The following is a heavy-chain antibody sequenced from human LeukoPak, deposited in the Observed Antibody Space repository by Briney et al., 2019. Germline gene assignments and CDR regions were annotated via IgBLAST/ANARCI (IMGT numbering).Heavy chain of an antibody. J-gene: IGHJ6*04. CDR1: GGFISSGGYY. V-gene: IGHV4-31*03. D-gene: IGHD3-10*01. CDR3: ARDQLAMVRGAKYGMDV. Sequence: SETLSLTCTVSGGFISSGGYYWSWIRQLPGKGLEWIGYIYYSGSTYYNPSLKSRVTISVDTSKNQFSPKLSSVTAADTAVYYCARDQLAMVRGAKYGMDVWGKGTTVTVSS. CDR2: IYYSGST.